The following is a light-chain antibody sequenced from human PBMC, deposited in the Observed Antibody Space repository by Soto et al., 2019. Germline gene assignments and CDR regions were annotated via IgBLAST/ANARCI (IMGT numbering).Light chain of an antibody. CDR1: TSDVGGYKF. CDR2: DVI. V-gene: IGLV2-14*03. Sequence: QSVLTQPASVSGSPGQSITISCTGTTSDVGGYKFVSWYQQHPDKAPKLMIYDVINRPSGVSNRFSGSKSGNTASLTISGRRAEDEADYYCSSYTSSSTQVFGGGTKLTVL. J-gene: IGLJ3*02. CDR3: SSYTSSSTQV.